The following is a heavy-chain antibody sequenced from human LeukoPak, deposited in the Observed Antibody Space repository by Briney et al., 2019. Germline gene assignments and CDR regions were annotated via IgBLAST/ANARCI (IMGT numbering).Heavy chain of an antibody. D-gene: IGHD3-16*01. J-gene: IGHJ3*02. CDR1: GAAISSYY. Sequence: SEALSLLCSVSGAAISSYYLSWVRPPPGKGREWIGYIYYSGSSNYNPSLKSRVPISKDMSKHQFSLRLTSVTAADTAVYYCARVGGAPLGAFDIWGQGTMVTVSS. CDR2: IYYSGSS. CDR3: ARVGGAPLGAFDI. V-gene: IGHV4-59*01.